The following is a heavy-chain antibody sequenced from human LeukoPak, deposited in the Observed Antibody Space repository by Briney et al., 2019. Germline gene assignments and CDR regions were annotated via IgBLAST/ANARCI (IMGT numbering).Heavy chain of an antibody. CDR1: GFTFSGYS. D-gene: IGHD2-2*01. V-gene: IGHV3-21*01. CDR3: ARDRCSSTSCYLDH. J-gene: IGHJ4*02. CDR2: ISSSSSYI. Sequence: GGSLRLSCAASGFTFSGYSMNWVRQAPGKGLEWVSSISSSSSYIYYADSVKGRFTISRDNAKNSLYLQMNSLRAEDTAVYYCARDRCSSTSCYLDHWGQGTLVTVSS.